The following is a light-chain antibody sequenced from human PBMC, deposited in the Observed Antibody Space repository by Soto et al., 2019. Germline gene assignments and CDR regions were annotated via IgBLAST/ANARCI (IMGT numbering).Light chain of an antibody. CDR3: KQYGSSGK. J-gene: IGKJ1*01. V-gene: IGKV3-20*01. CDR2: GAS. CDR1: PSVSGSN. Sequence: EIALTPSQGTLSFSPLIKATVYFSSGPSVSGSNLAWYQQKPGQAPRLLIYGASNRATCIPDRVSGSGSGTDFTLTISRLEPEDFAVYYCKQYGSSGKFGQGTKVDIK.